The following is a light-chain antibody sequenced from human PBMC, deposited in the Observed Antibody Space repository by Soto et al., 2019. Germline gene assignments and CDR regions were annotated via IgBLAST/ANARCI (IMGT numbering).Light chain of an antibody. CDR2: DAS. J-gene: IGKJ4*01. V-gene: IGKV3-11*01. Sequence: EFVLTQSPATLSLSPGDRATLSCRASQSVGSYLGWYQQRPGQAPRLLIYDASNRATGIPARFSGSGSGTDFTLTIGSLEPEDFAVYYCQQRSDWPSTFGGGTKVEIK. CDR1: QSVGSY. CDR3: QQRSDWPST.